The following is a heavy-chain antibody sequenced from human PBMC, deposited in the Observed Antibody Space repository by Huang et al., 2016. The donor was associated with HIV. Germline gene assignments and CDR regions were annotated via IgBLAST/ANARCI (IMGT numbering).Heavy chain of an antibody. D-gene: IGHD6-6*01. J-gene: IGHJ4*02. CDR3: ARDWSFGSSTSPAD. CDR2: INPKRGGT. Sequence: QVQLVQSGAEVKNPGASVRVSCKASGYTFTDSNIHWVRQAPGQGLEGRGWINPKRGGTMYAQRFQGRITMTRDTTISTVHMDLRRIQSDDTAVYFCARDWSFGSSTSPADWGQGTLVTVSS. CDR1: GYTFTDSN. V-gene: IGHV1-2*02.